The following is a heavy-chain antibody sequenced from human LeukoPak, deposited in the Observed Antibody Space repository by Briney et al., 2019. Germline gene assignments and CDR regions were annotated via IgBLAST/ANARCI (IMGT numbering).Heavy chain of an antibody. Sequence: SQTLSLTCTVSGGSISRTTYYWGWVRQPPGKGLEWIGPISYRGSPYYNPSLKSRLSISVDTSKNQFSLKLTSVTAADTALYYCARHTGQLVGGDFDYWGQGTLVTVSS. J-gene: IGHJ4*02. V-gene: IGHV4-39*01. CDR3: ARHTGQLVGGDFDY. CDR1: GGSISRTTYY. D-gene: IGHD6-13*01. CDR2: ISYRGSP.